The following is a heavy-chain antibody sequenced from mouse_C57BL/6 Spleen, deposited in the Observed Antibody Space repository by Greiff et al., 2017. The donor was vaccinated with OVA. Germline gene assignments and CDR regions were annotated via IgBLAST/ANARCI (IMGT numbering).Heavy chain of an antibody. CDR1: GYTFTDYY. J-gene: IGHJ2*01. CDR3: ASIYYGNPRSYFDY. D-gene: IGHD2-1*01. V-gene: IGHV1-75*01. CDR2: IFPGSGST. Sequence: VQLQQSGPELVKPGASVKISCKASGYTFTDYYINWVKQRPGQGLEWIGWIFPGSGSTYYNEKFKGKATLTVDKSSSTAYMLLSSLTSEDSAVYFCASIYYGNPRSYFDYWGQGTTLTVSS.